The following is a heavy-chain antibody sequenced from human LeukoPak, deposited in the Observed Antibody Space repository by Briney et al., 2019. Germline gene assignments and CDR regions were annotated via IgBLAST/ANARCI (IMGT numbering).Heavy chain of an antibody. J-gene: IGHJ6*03. CDR3: ARDGGWLGYYYYMDV. V-gene: IGHV1-46*01. D-gene: IGHD6-19*01. CDR1: GYTFTSYY. CDR2: INPTGGST. Sequence: GASVKISCKASGYTFTSYYMHWVRQAPGEGLEWMGIINPTGGSTSYAQKFQGRVTMTRDTSTSTVYMDLSSLRSEDTAVYYCARDGGWLGYYYYMDVWGKGTTVTVAS.